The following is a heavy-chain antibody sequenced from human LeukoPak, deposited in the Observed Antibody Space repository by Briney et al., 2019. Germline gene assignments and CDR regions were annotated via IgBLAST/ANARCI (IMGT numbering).Heavy chain of an antibody. J-gene: IGHJ4*02. CDR1: GFTFSIYS. V-gene: IGHV3-48*01. CDR3: AKAYYYESSGYYHTHFDY. D-gene: IGHD3-22*01. CDR2: ISSSSTTI. Sequence: GGSLRLSCAASGFTFSIYSMNWVRQAPGKGLEWISYISSSSTTIYYADSVKGRFTISRNNAKNSLYLEMNSLRAEDTAVYYCAKAYYYESSGYYHTHFDYWGQGTLVTVSS.